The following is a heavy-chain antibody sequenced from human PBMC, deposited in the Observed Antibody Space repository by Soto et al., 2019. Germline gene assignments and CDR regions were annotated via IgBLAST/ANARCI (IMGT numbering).Heavy chain of an antibody. CDR1: GFTFSSYA. J-gene: IGHJ4*02. Sequence: DVRLVESGGGLVQPGGSLRLSCTASGFTFSSYAMNWVRQAPGKGLEWLSYINTASTGKDYADSVRGRFTISRDNAKNSLYLQMSSLRVEDTAVYYCARDVDWAFDYWGQGSLVIVSP. CDR3: ARDVDWAFDY. V-gene: IGHV3-48*01. CDR2: INTASTGK. D-gene: IGHD3-9*01.